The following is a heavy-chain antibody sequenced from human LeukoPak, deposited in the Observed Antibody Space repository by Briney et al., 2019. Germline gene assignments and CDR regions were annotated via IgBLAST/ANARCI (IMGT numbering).Heavy chain of an antibody. Sequence: SETLSLTCAVYGGSFSGYYWSWIRLPLGKGLEWIGEINHSGSTNYNPSLKSRVTISVDTSKNQFSLKLSSVTAADTAVYYCARGIAAAGTMGFDYWGQGTLVTVSS. D-gene: IGHD6-13*01. J-gene: IGHJ4*02. CDR3: ARGIAAAGTMGFDY. CDR1: GGSFSGYY. V-gene: IGHV4-34*01. CDR2: INHSGST.